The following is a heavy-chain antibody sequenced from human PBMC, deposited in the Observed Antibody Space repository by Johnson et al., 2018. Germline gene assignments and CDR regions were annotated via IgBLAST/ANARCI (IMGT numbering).Heavy chain of an antibody. J-gene: IGHJ3*01. Sequence: QVQLQESGGGVVQPGRSLRLSCVGSGITFSKYGIHWARQAPGKGLEGVAVISHDGSNKYFPDSVKGRFTLSRAISKNPLYLQMNNLRAEDTAVYYCAGSEWELRPFDFWGQGAMVTVSS. CDR2: ISHDGSNK. D-gene: IGHD1-26*01. CDR3: AGSEWELRPFDF. CDR1: GITFSKYG. V-gene: IGHV3-30*03.